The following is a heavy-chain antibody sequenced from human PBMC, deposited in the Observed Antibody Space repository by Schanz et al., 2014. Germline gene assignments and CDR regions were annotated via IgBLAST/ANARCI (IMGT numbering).Heavy chain of an antibody. J-gene: IGHJ4*02. Sequence: QVQLQESGPGLVKPSETLSLTCSVSGGSIRNYYWNWIRQPPGKGVEWIGYIHYSGSTNYNPSLESRVTISLDTSKNQFSLKVNSVTAADTAAYYCAREYSSFDYWGQGTLVTVSS. D-gene: IGHD6-19*01. CDR2: IHYSGST. V-gene: IGHV4-59*01. CDR1: GGSIRNYY. CDR3: AREYSSFDY.